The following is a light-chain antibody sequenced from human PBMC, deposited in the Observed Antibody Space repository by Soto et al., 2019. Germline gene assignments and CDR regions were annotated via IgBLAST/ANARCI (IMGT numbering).Light chain of an antibody. CDR1: SSNIGKNS. J-gene: IGLJ2*01. CDR3: ATWDLTLSAGVL. CDR2: DDH. V-gene: IGLV1-51*01. Sequence: QSVLTQLPSVSAAPGQRVSISCSGGSSNIGKNSVSWYQQLPATAPKLLIYDDHQRPSGIPDRFSASKSGTSATLDITGLQPADEADYYCATWDLTLSAGVLFGGGTKLTVL.